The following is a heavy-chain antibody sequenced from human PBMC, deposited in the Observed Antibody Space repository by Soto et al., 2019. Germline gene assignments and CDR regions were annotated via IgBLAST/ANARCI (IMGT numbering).Heavy chain of an antibody. Sequence: PGGSLRLSYVASGFIFSDYAMHWARQAPGKGLVWVALISPDGGNQYYSESAKGRFTISRDNSKNTLYLQMNDLRPDDTALYYCARENSRIAPRLFQHWGHGSLVTVSS. J-gene: IGHJ1*01. D-gene: IGHD6-6*01. CDR3: ARENSRIAPRLFQH. V-gene: IGHV3-30-3*01. CDR2: ISPDGGNQ. CDR1: GFIFSDYA.